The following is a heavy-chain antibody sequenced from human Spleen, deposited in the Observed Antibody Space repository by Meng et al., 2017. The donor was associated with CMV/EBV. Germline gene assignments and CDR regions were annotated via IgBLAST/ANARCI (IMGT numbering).Heavy chain of an antibody. CDR1: GFTFSSHE. CDR2: ISSSGTTI. V-gene: IGHV3-48*03. Sequence: GGSLRLSCAASGFTFSSHEINWVRQAPGEGLDHVSHISSSGTTISYADSVKGRFTISRDNAKNSVYLQMNSLRADDTAVYYCVVGATYWGQGTLVTVSS. D-gene: IGHD1-26*01. CDR3: VVGATY. J-gene: IGHJ4*02.